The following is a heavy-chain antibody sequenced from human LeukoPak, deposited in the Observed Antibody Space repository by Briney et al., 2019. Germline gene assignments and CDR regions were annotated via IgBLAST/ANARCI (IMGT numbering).Heavy chain of an antibody. V-gene: IGHV4-4*02. J-gene: IGHJ4*02. CDR3: ARGQSGNTVTTGGLDY. CDR2: IYHSGST. CDR1: GGPISSSNW. Sequence: PSGTLSLTCAVSGGPISSSNWWRWVRQPPGKGREWIGEIYHSGSTNYNPSLRSRDPISVHKSKNQFSLKLSSVTDADTAVYYCARGQSGNTVTTGGLDYWGQGTLVTVSS. D-gene: IGHD4-17*01.